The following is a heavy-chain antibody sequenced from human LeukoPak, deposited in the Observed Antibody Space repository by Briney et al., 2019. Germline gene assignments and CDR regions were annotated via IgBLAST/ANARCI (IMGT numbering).Heavy chain of an antibody. Sequence: GGSLRLSCVASGFTFSSHHMDWVRQTPGKGLESVATIKPDGSEKYYVDSVKGRFTISRDNAKSSLYLQMNSLRAEDTGVYFCARMSSYCDYWGQGTLVTVSS. V-gene: IGHV3-7*01. D-gene: IGHD2-2*01. CDR3: ARMSSYCDY. J-gene: IGHJ4*02. CDR2: IKPDGSEK. CDR1: GFTFSSHH.